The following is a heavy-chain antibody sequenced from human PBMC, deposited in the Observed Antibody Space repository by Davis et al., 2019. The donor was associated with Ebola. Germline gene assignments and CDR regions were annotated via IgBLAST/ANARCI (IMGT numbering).Heavy chain of an antibody. CDR2: LIPIFGTP. CDR1: GGTLRTHG. J-gene: IGHJ4*02. CDR3: AGHGRRLVGYFDS. Sequence: AASVQVSCKAAGGTLRTHGMSWVRQAPGQGLEWMGGLIPIFGTPNYAQKFQGRITIIADESTSTAYVELSSLKSEDTAVYYCAGHGRRLVGYFDSWGQGTPVTVSS. D-gene: IGHD2-2*01. V-gene: IGHV1-69*13.